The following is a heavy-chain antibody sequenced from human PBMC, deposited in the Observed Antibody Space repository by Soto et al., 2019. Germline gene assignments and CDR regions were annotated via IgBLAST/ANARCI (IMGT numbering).Heavy chain of an antibody. CDR3: AKSPMAPRRWFDY. CDR2: VTNSGGST. J-gene: IGHJ4*02. V-gene: IGHV3-23*01. CDR1: GFTFSSYD. Sequence: TGGSLRLSCAASGFTFSSYDMSWVRQAPGKGLEWVSTVTNSGGSTYYADSVKGRFTTSRDNSKNTLYLQMNSLRAEDTAVYYCAKSPMAPRRWFDYWGPGTLVTVSS. D-gene: IGHD6-13*01.